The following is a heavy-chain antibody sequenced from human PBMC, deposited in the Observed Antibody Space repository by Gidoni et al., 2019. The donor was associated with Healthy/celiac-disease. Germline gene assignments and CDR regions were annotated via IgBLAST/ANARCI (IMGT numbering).Heavy chain of an antibody. CDR2: INLNGGST. J-gene: IGHJ3*02. CDR1: GFTLDDYG. Sequence: EVQLVESGGGVVRPGGSLRLSCAASGFTLDDYGMSWVRQAPGKGLEWVSGINLNGGSTGYADSVKGRFTISRDNAKDSLYLQMNSLRAEDTALYYCARESHYYGSGTGPFDIWGQGTMVTVSS. D-gene: IGHD3-10*01. V-gene: IGHV3-20*04. CDR3: ARESHYYGSGTGPFDI.